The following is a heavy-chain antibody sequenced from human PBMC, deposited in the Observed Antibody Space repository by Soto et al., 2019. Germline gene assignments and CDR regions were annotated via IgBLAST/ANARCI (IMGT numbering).Heavy chain of an antibody. CDR1: GGTFSSYA. CDR2: IIPIFGTA. D-gene: IGHD5-12*01. Sequence: QVQLVQSWAEVKKPGSSVKVSCKASGGTFSSYAISWVRQAPGQGLECMVGIIPIFGTANYAQKFLGRVTITADESTIKAYMALSSLRAEDMGVYYCSRGDGYNYGYFDYWGQGPLVTVSS. CDR3: SRGDGYNYGYFDY. V-gene: IGHV1-69*01. J-gene: IGHJ4*02.